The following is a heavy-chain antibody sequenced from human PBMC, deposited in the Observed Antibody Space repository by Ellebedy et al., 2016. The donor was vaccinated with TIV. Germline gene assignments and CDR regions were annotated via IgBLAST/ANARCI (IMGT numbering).Heavy chain of an antibody. CDR3: ARGDNYYHDSSGYYYSY. CDR1: GYTFTSYF. Sequence: ASVKVSCKASGYTFTSYFLYWVRQAPGQGLEWMGIINPTSGSSNYAQKFQGRVTVTRDTSTSTVYMELSSLRSEDTAVYYCARGDNYYHDSSGYYYSYWGQGTLVTVSS. CDR2: INPTSGSS. J-gene: IGHJ4*02. V-gene: IGHV1-46*01. D-gene: IGHD3-22*01.